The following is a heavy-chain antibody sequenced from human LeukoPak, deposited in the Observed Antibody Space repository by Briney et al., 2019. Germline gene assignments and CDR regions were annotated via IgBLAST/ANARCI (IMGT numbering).Heavy chain of an antibody. V-gene: IGHV4-59*01. Sequence: SETLSLTCTVSGDSISNYYWSWFRQPPGKGLEWIGYIYYSGSTNYNPSLKSRVTISVDTSKNQFSLKLSSVTAADTAVYYCARVLNYDYVWGSYRFLDYWGQGTLVTVSS. CDR2: IYYSGST. J-gene: IGHJ4*02. CDR1: GDSISNYY. CDR3: ARVLNYDYVWGSYRFLDY. D-gene: IGHD3-16*02.